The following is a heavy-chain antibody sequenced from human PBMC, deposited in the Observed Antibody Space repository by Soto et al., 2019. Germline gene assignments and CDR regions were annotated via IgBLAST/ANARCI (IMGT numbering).Heavy chain of an antibody. Sequence: PSETLSLTCTVSGDSISTTHSYWAWIRQSPGKGLEWIGNIHYSGSTYYMPSLRSRVTLSVDTSKNQFSLRLTSVTAEDTAVYYCARHEGNGNVWPLDYWGQGILVTVSS. CDR1: GDSISTTHSY. J-gene: IGHJ4*02. V-gene: IGHV4-39*01. D-gene: IGHD2-8*01. CDR3: ARHEGNGNVWPLDY. CDR2: IHYSGST.